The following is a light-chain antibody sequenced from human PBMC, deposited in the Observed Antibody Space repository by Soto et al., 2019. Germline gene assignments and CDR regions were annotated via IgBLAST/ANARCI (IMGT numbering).Light chain of an antibody. CDR1: YYNIGSNF. J-gene: IGLJ3*02. V-gene: IGLV1-44*01. CDR2: SIN. CDR3: SSWDDSLDSPV. Sequence: QSVLTQPPSASATPGQTVTISCSGRYYNIGSNFVSWDQRLPGTAPKLLIYSINQRPSGVPDRFSGSKSGTSASLTISGLQSEDEGDYFCSSWDDSLDSPVFSGGTELTVL.